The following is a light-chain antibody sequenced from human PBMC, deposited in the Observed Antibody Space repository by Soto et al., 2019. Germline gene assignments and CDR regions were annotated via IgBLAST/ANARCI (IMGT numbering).Light chain of an antibody. CDR1: QDIKDD. V-gene: IGKV1-6*01. CDR2: GAS. CDR3: LQDYNYPYT. J-gene: IGKJ2*01. Sequence: IQLAQSPSSLSASVGDTVTITCRASQDIKDDLGWYQQKPGEAPKLLIYGASNLQGGVPSRFSGSGSGTGFTLTISSLQPEDFATYYCLQDYNYPYTFGQGTKLEIK.